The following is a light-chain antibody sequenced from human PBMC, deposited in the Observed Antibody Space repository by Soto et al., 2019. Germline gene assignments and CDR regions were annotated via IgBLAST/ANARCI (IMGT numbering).Light chain of an antibody. Sequence: EIVMTQSPATLSMSPGERATLSCRASQSISSNLAWYQQKPGQAPRLLIYGASTMATGIPARFSGSGSGTDFTRTISSLQSEDFAIYYCQQYNNWHPLYTLGQGTKLENK. J-gene: IGKJ2*01. CDR3: QQYNNWHPLYT. CDR2: GAS. V-gene: IGKV3-15*01. CDR1: QSISSN.